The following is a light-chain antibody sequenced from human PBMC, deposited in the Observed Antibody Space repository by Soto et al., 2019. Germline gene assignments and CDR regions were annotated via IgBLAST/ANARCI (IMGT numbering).Light chain of an antibody. Sequence: DVVLTQSPLSLSVTLVQPASISCGSSRSLVHSDGNIYLIWFQQRPGQSPRRLIYQVSNRDSGVPDRFSGSGSVTDFTLKISRVEAEDVGVYYCLQATHWPHNFGQGTKVDIK. CDR3: LQATHWPHN. J-gene: IGKJ2*01. CDR1: RSLVHSDGNIY. V-gene: IGKV2-30*02. CDR2: QVS.